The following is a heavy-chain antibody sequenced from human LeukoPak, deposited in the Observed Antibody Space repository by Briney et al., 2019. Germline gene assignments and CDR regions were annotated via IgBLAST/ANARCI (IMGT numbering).Heavy chain of an antibody. CDR3: ARGSPLRP. V-gene: IGHV4-61*02. CDR2: IYTSGST. J-gene: IGHJ5*02. CDR1: GGSISSGNYF. Sequence: MASETLSLTCTVSGGSISSGNYFWSWIRQPAGKGLEWIGRIYTSGSTNYNPSLKSRVTISVDTSKNQFSLKLSSVTAADTAVYYCARGSPLRPWGQGTLVTVSS.